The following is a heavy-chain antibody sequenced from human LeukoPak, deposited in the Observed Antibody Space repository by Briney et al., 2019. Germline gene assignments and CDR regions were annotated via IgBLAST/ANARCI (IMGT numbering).Heavy chain of an antibody. CDR1: GDSVSDNSAA. V-gene: IGHV6-1*01. CDR3: ARGSTTSPRSIDF. J-gene: IGHJ4*02. Sequence: SQTLSLTCAISGDSVSDNSAAWNWVRQSPSRGLEWLGRTYYRSKWSSEHALSVKSRININPDTSKNQFSLQLNSVTPEDTAVYYCARGSTTSPRSIDFWGQGALVTVSS. D-gene: IGHD4-11*01. CDR2: TYYRSKWSS.